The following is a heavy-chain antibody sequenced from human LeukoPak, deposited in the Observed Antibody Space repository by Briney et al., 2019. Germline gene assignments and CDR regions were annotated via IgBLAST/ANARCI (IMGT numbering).Heavy chain of an antibody. CDR2: IGSSGDTI. CDR1: GFTFSDYY. V-gene: IGHV3-11*01. Sequence: GGSLRLSCAASGFTFSDYYMSWIRQAPGQGLEWVSHIGSSGDTIYYADSVKGRFTISRDNARNSLYLQMNSLRAEDTAVYYCARDPRGSYRVYNWFDPWGQGTLVTVSS. CDR3: ARDPRGSYRVYNWFDP. D-gene: IGHD1-26*01. J-gene: IGHJ5*02.